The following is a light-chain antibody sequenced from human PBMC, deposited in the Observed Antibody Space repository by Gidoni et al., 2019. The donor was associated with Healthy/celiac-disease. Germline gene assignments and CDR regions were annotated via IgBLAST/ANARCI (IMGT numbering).Light chain of an antibody. J-gene: IGLJ3*02. CDR3: AAWDDSLSGRGV. CDR2: RNN. V-gene: IGLV1-47*01. Sequence: IYGSGSSSNIGSNYVYWYQQLPGTAPKLLIYRNNQRPSGVPDRFSGSKSGTSASLAISGLRSEDEADYYCAAWDDSLSGRGVFGGGTKLTVL. CDR1: SSNIGSNY.